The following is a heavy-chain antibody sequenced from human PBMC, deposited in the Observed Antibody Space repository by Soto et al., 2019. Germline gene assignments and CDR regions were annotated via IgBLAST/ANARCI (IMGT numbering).Heavy chain of an antibody. CDR1: GFTFSSYG. V-gene: IGHV3-33*01. Sequence: PGGSLRLSCAASGFTFSSYGMHWVRQAPGKGLEWVAVIWYDRSNKYYADSVKGRFTISRDNSNNTLYLKMNSLRAEDTAVYYCARGQFDDSSGGFDYWGQGTLVTVSS. CDR3: ARGQFDDSSGGFDY. CDR2: IWYDRSNK. J-gene: IGHJ4*02. D-gene: IGHD3-22*01.